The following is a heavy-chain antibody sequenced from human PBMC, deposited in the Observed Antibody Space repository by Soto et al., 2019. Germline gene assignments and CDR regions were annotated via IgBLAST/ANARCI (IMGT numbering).Heavy chain of an antibody. V-gene: IGHV3-21*01. CDR1: GFTFSTYR. CDR3: AREVYDSLPDY. D-gene: IGHD3-22*01. J-gene: IGHJ4*02. CDR2: VNSGSRHI. Sequence: EVQLVESGGGLVKPGGSLRLSCAASGFTFSTYRMTWVRQAPGKGLEWVSTVNSGSRHIYYADSVKGRCTISRDDAKNSLYLQMNSLRAEDTAVYYCAREVYDSLPDYWGQGTLVTVSS.